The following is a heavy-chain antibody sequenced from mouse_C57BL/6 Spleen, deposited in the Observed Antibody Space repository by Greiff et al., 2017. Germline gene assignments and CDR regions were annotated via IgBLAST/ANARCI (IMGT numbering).Heavy chain of an antibody. D-gene: IGHD1-1*01. CDR2: INPNYGTT. CDR1: GYSFTDYN. CDR3: ARYGSRTGYYAMDY. Sequence: VQLQQSGPELVKPGASVKISCKASGYSFTDYNMNWVKQSNGKSLEWIGVINPNYGTTSYNKKFKGKATLTVDQSSSTAYMQLNSLTSEDSAVYYCARYGSRTGYYAMDYWGQGTSVTVSS. V-gene: IGHV1-39*01. J-gene: IGHJ4*01.